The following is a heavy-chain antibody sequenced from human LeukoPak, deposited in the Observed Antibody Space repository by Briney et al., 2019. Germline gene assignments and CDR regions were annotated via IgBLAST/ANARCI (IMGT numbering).Heavy chain of an antibody. CDR3: ARDPAGTGFDDAFDI. CDR2: IYYSGST. V-gene: IGHV4-31*03. CDR1: GGSISSGGYY. D-gene: IGHD6-13*01. J-gene: IGHJ3*02. Sequence: SETLSLTCTVSGGSISSGGYYWSWIRQHPGKGLGWIGYIYYSGSTYYNPSLKSRVTISVDTSKNQFSLKLSSVTAADTAVYYCARDPAGTGFDDAFDIWGQGTMVTVSS.